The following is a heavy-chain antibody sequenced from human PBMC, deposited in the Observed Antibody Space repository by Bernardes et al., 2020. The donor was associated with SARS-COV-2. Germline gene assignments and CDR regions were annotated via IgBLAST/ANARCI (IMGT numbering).Heavy chain of an antibody. Sequence: GGSLRLSCAASGFTFRNYAMSWVRQAPGKGLEWVSAMSGNGYMTYYTDSVKGRFTISRDNSKNTLYLQMNSLRAEDTAVYYCGTSYDFWSGYYSPRYSGMDYWGQGTLVSVSS. D-gene: IGHD3-3*01. CDR2: MSGNGYMT. V-gene: IGHV3-23*01. CDR3: GTSYDFWSGYYSPRYSGMDY. CDR1: GFTFRNYA. J-gene: IGHJ4*02.